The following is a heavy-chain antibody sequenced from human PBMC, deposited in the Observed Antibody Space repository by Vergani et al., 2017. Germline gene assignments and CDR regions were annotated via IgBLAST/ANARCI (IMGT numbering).Heavy chain of an antibody. J-gene: IGHJ4*02. Sequence: QVQLQESGPGLVKPSQTLSLTCTVSGGSISSGSYYWSWIRQPAGKGLEWIGRIYTSGSTNYNPSLKSRVTISVDTSKNQFSLKLSSVTAADTAVYYCARGPISRVRFLEWLLIYWGQGTLVTVSS. V-gene: IGHV4-61*02. CDR2: IYTSGST. CDR1: GGSISSGSYY. D-gene: IGHD3-3*01. CDR3: ARGPISRVRFLEWLLIY.